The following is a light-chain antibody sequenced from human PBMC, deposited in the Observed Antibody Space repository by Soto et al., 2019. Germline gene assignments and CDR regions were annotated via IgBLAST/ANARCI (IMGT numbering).Light chain of an antibody. V-gene: IGLV2-11*01. CDR2: DVS. CDR1: SSDVGGYNY. J-gene: IGLJ1*01. CDR3: CSYANCYSLYV. Sequence: QSALTQPRSVSGSPGQSVTISCTGTSSDVGGYNYVSWYQQHPGKAPKVMIYDVSKRPSGVPDRFSGSKSGNTASLTISGLQAEDEADYYCCSYANCYSLYVFGTGTKLTVL.